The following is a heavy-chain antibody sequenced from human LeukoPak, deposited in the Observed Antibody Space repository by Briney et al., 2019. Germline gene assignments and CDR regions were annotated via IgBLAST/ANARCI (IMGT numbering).Heavy chain of an antibody. V-gene: IGHV3-30*02. CDR1: GFTFSSYG. Sequence: GGSLRLSCAASGFTFSSYGMHWVRQAPGTGLEWVAFIRDDGSNKYYADSVKGRFTISRDNSKNTLYLQMNSLRAEDTAVYYCAKEVLVGAPNWFDPWGQGTLVTVSS. CDR3: AKEVLVGAPNWFDP. J-gene: IGHJ5*02. D-gene: IGHD1-26*01. CDR2: IRDDGSNK.